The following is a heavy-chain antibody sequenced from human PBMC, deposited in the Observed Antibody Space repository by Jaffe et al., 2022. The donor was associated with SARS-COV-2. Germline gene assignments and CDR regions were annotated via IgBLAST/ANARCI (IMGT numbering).Heavy chain of an antibody. CDR1: GFRMRSYG. D-gene: IGHD3-22*01. CDR3: ARRFANSSTWSTIDV. Sequence: QVQLVESGGGVVQPGRPLRLSCVGSGFRMRSYGMHWVRQAPGKGLEWVASISYDGRENYYADSVKGRFTVSRDNSKNTLFLQVSSPTPADTATYICARRFANSSTWSTIDVWGQGTLVTVSS. J-gene: IGHJ4*02. CDR2: ISYDGREN. V-gene: IGHV3-30*03.